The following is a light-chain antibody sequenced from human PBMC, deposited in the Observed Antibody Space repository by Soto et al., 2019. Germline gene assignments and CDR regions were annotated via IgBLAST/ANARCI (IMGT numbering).Light chain of an antibody. J-gene: IGKJ1*01. CDR3: QQYGSSPLWT. CDR2: GAS. CDR1: QSVSSSY. Sequence: EIVLTQSPGTLSLSPGERATLSCRAIQSVSSSYLAWYQQKPCQAPRLLIYGASSRATGIPDRFSGSGSGTDFTLTISRLEPEDFAVYYCQQYGSSPLWTFGQGTKVDIK. V-gene: IGKV3-20*01.